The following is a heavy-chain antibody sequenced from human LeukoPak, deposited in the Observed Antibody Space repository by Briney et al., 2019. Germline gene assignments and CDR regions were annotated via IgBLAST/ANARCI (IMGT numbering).Heavy chain of an antibody. Sequence: PSETLSLTCTVSGGSISSYYWSWIRQPPGKGLEWIGYIYYSGSTNYNPSLKSRVTISVDTSKNQFSLKLSSVTAADTAVYYCARIPRSDYFDYWGQGTLVTVSS. CDR2: IYYSGST. CDR1: GGSISSYY. V-gene: IGHV4-59*01. CDR3: ARIPRSDYFDY. J-gene: IGHJ4*02.